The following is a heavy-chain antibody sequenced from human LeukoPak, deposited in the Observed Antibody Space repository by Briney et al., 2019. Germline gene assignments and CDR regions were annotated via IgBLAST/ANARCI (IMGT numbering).Heavy chain of an antibody. V-gene: IGHV7-4-1*02. Sequence: ASVKVSCKASGGTFSSYAISWVRQAPGQGLEWMGRINTNTGNPMYAQGFTGRFVFSLDTSVSTAYLQISSLKAEDTAVYYCARDLAYCGGDCSTVFDYWGQGTLVTVSS. CDR2: INTNTGNP. CDR1: GGTFSSYA. D-gene: IGHD2-21*02. CDR3: ARDLAYCGGDCSTVFDY. J-gene: IGHJ4*02.